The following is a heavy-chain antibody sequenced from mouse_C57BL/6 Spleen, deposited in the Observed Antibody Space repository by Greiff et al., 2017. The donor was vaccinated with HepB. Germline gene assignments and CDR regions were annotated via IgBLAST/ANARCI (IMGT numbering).Heavy chain of an antibody. CDR3: ARGDLLMSPFAY. J-gene: IGHJ3*01. V-gene: IGHV1-53*01. Sequence: QVQLKQSGTELVKPGASVKLSCKASGYTFTSYWMHWVKQRPGQGLEWIGNINPSNGGTNYNEKFKSKATLTVDKSSSTAYMQLSSLTSEDSAVYYCARGDLLMSPFAYWGQGTLVTVSA. CDR2: INPSNGGT. D-gene: IGHD3-3*01. CDR1: GYTFTSYW.